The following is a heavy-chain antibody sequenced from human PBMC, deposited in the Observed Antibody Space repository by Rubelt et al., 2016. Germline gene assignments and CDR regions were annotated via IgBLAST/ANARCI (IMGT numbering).Heavy chain of an antibody. V-gene: IGHV2-70*01. CDR3: ARTQTETEPDY. CDR2: IDWDDDK. Sequence: QVTLRESGPALVKPTQTLTLTCTFSGFSLSTSGMCVSWIRQPPGKALEWLALIDWDDDKYYSTSLRTRLTISKDPSKIQVDLTMTDMNHEDTATYCCARTQTETEPDYWGQGTLVTVAS. D-gene: IGHD1-14*01. CDR1: GFSLSTSGMC. J-gene: IGHJ4*02.